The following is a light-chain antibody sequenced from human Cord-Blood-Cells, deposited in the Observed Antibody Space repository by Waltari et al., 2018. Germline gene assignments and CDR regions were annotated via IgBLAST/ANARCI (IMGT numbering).Light chain of an antibody. J-gene: IGLJ2*01. V-gene: IGLV2-11*01. CDR3: CSYAGSYTL. CDR1: SSDGGGFNS. Sequence: QSALTQPRSVSGSPGQSVPISCTGTSSDGGGFNSGSWYQQHPGKAPKLMIYDVSKRPSGVPDRFSGSKSGNTASLTISGLQAEDEADYYCCSYAGSYTLFGGGTKLTVL. CDR2: DVS.